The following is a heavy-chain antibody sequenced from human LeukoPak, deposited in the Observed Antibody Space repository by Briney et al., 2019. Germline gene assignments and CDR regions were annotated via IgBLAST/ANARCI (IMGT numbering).Heavy chain of an antibody. D-gene: IGHD3-3*01. Sequence: GGSLRLSCAASGFTFSSYAMSWVRQAPGKGLEWVSAISGSGGSTYYADFVKGRFTISRDNSKNTLYLQMNSLRAEDTAVYYCAKDNSVRYDFWSGSPRAFDYWGQGTLVTVSS. J-gene: IGHJ4*02. CDR2: ISGSGGST. CDR1: GFTFSSYA. CDR3: AKDNSVRYDFWSGSPRAFDY. V-gene: IGHV3-23*01.